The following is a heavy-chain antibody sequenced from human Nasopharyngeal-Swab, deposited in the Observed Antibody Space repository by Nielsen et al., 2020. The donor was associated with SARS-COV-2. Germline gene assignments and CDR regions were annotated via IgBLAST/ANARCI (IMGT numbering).Heavy chain of an antibody. CDR1: GFSFNNYG. CDR3: AKANVLFWFGQFKNDGFDI. V-gene: IGHV3-30*18. CDR2: ISYEGSKK. D-gene: IGHD3-10*01. Sequence: GESLKISCTASGFSFNNYGMHWVRQAPGKGLEWVAVISYEGSKKYYAESVEGRFTISRDYSKSTLYLQMNSLRPEDTAMYYCAKANVLFWFGQFKNDGFDIWGQGTVVVVSS. J-gene: IGHJ3*02.